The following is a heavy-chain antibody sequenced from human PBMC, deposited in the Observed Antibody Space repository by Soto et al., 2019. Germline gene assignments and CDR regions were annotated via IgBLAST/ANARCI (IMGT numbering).Heavy chain of an antibody. J-gene: IGHJ3*02. CDR2: IYYSGST. CDR1: GGSISSGGYY. CDR3: ARDRRVAGIVVVPAARRTDAFDI. D-gene: IGHD2-2*01. Sequence: PSETLSLTCTVSGGSISSGGYYWSWIRQHPGKGQEWIGYIYYSGSTYYNPSLKSRVTISVDTSKNQFSLKLSSVTAADTAVYYCARDRRVAGIVVVPAARRTDAFDIRGQGTMVTVSS. V-gene: IGHV4-31*03.